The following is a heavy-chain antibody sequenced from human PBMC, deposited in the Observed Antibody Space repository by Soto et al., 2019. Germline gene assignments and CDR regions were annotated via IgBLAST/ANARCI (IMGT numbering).Heavy chain of an antibody. CDR2: IYYSGST. J-gene: IGHJ4*02. CDR1: GGSVSSGSYY. D-gene: IGHD6-6*01. V-gene: IGHV4-61*01. Sequence: SETLSLTCTVSGGSVSSGSYYWSWIRQPPGEGLEWIGYIYYSGSTNYNPSLKSRVTISVDTSKNQFSLKLSSVTAADTAVYYCASSSIAARDIDYWGQGTLVTVS. CDR3: ASSSIAARDIDY.